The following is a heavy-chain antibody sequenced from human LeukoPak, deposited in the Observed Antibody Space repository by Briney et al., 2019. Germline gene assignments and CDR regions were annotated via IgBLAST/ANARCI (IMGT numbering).Heavy chain of an antibody. D-gene: IGHD6-13*01. CDR2: INPNSGGT. J-gene: IGHJ4*01. CDR1: GYTFSDYY. CDR3: ARGGVRTAASSLGY. V-gene: IGHV1-2*02. Sequence: ASVQVSCKASGYTFSDYYLHWVRQAPGQGLEWMGWINPNSGGTNFAQKFRGRVTMTRDTSITTAYMELTRLKSDDTAVYYCARGGVRTAASSLGYWGQGTLATVSS.